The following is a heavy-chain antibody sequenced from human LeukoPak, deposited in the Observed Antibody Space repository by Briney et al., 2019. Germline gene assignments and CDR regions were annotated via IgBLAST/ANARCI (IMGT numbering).Heavy chain of an antibody. J-gene: IGHJ4*02. CDR3: SEGLDY. CDR1: GFTFSYVW. CDR2: IASAAHGGTT. V-gene: IGHV3-15*04. Sequence: GGSLRLSCAASGFTFSYVWMSWVRQAPGKGLEWVARIASAAHGGTTDYAAPVKGRFTISRDDSKDTLYLQMNSLQTEDTAVYYCSEGLDYWGQRTLVTVSS.